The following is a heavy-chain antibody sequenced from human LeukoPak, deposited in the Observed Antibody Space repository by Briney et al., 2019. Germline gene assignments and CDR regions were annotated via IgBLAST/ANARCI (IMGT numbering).Heavy chain of an antibody. J-gene: IGHJ6*03. D-gene: IGHD3-9*01. Sequence: GGSLRLSCAASGFTFSSYGMHWVRQAPGKGLEWVAVISYDESFKYYSDSVKGRFTISRDNSKNTLYLQMNSLRAEDTAVYYCAKGVKVPLLRYFSYYMDVWGKGTTVTISS. CDR2: ISYDESFK. V-gene: IGHV3-30*18. CDR1: GFTFSSYG. CDR3: AKGVKVPLLRYFSYYMDV.